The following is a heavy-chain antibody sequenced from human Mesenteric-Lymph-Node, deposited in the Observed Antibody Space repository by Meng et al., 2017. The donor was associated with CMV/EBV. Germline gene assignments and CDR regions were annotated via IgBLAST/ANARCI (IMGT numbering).Heavy chain of an antibody. CDR2: ISGYNGTT. CDR1: GYTFTSYG. CDR3: ARGDDGSGSHIGVNYYYYGMDV. D-gene: IGHD3-10*01. V-gene: IGHV1-18*01. J-gene: IGHJ6*02. Sequence: ASVKVSCKASGYTFTSYGISWVRQAPGQGLEWMGWISGYNGTTDYAQKFQGRVTMTTDTFTNTAYMEMRSLRSDDTAVYYCARGDDGSGSHIGVNYYYYGMDVWGQGTTVTVSS.